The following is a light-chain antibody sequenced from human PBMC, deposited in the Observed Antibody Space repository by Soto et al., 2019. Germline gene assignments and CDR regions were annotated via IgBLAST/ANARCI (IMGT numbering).Light chain of an antibody. CDR3: TSYTTSSTYV. CDR2: EVS. V-gene: IGLV2-14*01. CDR1: SSDVGGNKY. Sequence: QSLLTQPSSLSGSPGQSITISCTGTSSDVGGNKYVSWYQQYPGKAPKLMIFEVSKRPSGVSNRFSGSKSGKTASLTISGLQTADEADYYCTSYTTSSTYVFRTGTKVNVL. J-gene: IGLJ1*01.